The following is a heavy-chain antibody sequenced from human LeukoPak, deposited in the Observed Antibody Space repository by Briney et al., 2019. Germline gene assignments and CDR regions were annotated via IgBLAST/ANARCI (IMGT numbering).Heavy chain of an antibody. D-gene: IGHD5/OR15-5a*01. J-gene: IGHJ4*02. Sequence: PGGSLRLSCAASGLTLSNYAMSWVRQAPGKGLEWVSAISGSGGTTYYADSVKGRFTISRDNSKNTLYLQMNSLRAEDTAVYYCAKRGLRLAPGFDYWGQGTLVTVSS. CDR1: GLTLSNYA. V-gene: IGHV3-23*01. CDR3: AKRGLRLAPGFDY. CDR2: ISGSGGTT.